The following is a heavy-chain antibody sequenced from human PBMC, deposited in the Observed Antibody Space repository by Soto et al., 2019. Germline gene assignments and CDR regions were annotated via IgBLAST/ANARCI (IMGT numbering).Heavy chain of an antibody. CDR1: GGSISSYY. CDR3: ARHDTNYGDFVGSRLPYYFDY. D-gene: IGHD4-17*01. CDR2: IYSSGST. Sequence: SETLSLTCTVSGGSISSYYWSWIRQPPGKGLEWIGYIYSSGSTNYNPSLKSRVTISVDTSKNQFSLKLSSVTAADTAVYYCARHDTNYGDFVGSRLPYYFDYWGQGALVTVS. V-gene: IGHV4-59*08. J-gene: IGHJ4*02.